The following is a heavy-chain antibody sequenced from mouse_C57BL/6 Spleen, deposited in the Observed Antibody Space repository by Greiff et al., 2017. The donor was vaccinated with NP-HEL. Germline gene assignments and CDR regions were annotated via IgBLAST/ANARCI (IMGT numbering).Heavy chain of an antibody. Sequence: QVQLQQSGAELVRPGASVTLSCKASGYTFTDYEMHWVKQTPVHGLEWIGAIDPETGGTAYNQKFKGKAILTADKSSSTAYMELRSLTSEDSAVYYCKREGGLRRTTGAWFAYWGQGTLVTVSA. CDR2: IDPETGGT. D-gene: IGHD2-4*01. J-gene: IGHJ3*01. CDR3: KREGGLRRTTGAWFAY. V-gene: IGHV1-15*01. CDR1: GYTFTDYE.